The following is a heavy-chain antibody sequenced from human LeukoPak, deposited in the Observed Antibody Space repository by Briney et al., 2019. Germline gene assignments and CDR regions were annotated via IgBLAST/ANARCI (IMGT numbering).Heavy chain of an antibody. J-gene: IGHJ4*02. Sequence: GLLRLSNVTARFSFSSYAMSRVRQAPGKELEWVSAISGSGGSTYYADSVKGRFTISRDNSKNTLYLQMNSLRAEDTAVYYCAKKVWYGSGSDVDYWGQGTLVTVSS. CDR1: RFSFSSYA. V-gene: IGHV3-23*01. D-gene: IGHD3-10*01. CDR3: AKKVWYGSGSDVDY. CDR2: ISGSGGST.